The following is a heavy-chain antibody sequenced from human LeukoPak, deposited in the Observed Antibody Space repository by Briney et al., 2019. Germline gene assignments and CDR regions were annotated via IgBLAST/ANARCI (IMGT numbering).Heavy chain of an antibody. D-gene: IGHD3-22*01. CDR3: ARGGDYYDSSGYYSWFDP. V-gene: IGHV1-8*02. CDR2: MNPNSGNT. J-gene: IGHJ5*02. Sequence: GASVKVSCKASGYTFTSYDINWVRQATGQGLEWMGWMNPNSGNTGYAQKFQGRVTMTRNTSISTAYMELSGLRSEDTAVYYCARGGDYYDSSGYYSWFDPWGQGTLVTVSS. CDR1: GYTFTSYD.